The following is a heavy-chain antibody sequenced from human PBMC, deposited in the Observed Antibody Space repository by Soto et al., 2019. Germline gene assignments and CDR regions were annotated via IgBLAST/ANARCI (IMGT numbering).Heavy chain of an antibody. CDR3: VRYSGKYQGPIDY. CDR1: GFTFSHYG. J-gene: IGHJ4*02. V-gene: IGHV3-30*03. D-gene: IGHD2-2*01. Sequence: QVQLVESGGGVVQPGRSLRLSRAASGFTFSHYGSHWVRQAPGKGLEWLAVISYDGSNKHYADSVKGRFTVSRDNSKNTLYLQMNSLRAEDTAVYFCVRYSGKYQGPIDYWGQGTLVTVTS. CDR2: ISYDGSNK.